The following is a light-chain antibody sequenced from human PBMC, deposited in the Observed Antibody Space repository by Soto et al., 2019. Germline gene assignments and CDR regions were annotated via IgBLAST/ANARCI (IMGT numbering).Light chain of an antibody. CDR2: AAS. J-gene: IGKJ1*01. CDR1: QTVTSY. V-gene: IGKV1-39*01. CDR3: QQSYRFPKT. Sequence: DVQMTQSPSSLSASVGDSLTLTCRASQTVTSYLNWYQQKPGKAPKLLIYAASTLQSGVPSRFSGSGSGTEFILTIISLQPEDFATYYCQQSYRFPKTFGRGTKVDIK.